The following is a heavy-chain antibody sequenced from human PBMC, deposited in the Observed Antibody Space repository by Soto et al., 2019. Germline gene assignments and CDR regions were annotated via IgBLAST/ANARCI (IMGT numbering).Heavy chain of an antibody. CDR1: GGPISGFS. CDR3: ARGRYSGSCYPSVF. J-gene: IGHJ4*02. CDR2: ISSSGSTI. D-gene: IGHD6-13*01. Sequence: GGPQSLTCTASGGPISGFSLIWIRTGTGKGLEWVSYISSSGSTIYYADSVKGRFTISRDNAKNSLYLQMNSLRAEDTAVYFYARGRYSGSCYPSVFWGQGTLVTVSS. V-gene: IGHV3-11*01.